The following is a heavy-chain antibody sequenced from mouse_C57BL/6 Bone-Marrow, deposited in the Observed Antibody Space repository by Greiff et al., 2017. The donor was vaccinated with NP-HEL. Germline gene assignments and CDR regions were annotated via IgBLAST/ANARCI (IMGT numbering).Heavy chain of an antibody. Sequence: EVKLQESGPELVKPGASVKMSCKASGYTFTDYNMHWVKQSHGKSLEWIGYINPNNGGTSYNQKFKGKATLTVNKSSSTAYMELRSLTSDDSAVYYFAHLRYFDYWGQGTTLTVSS. CDR3: AHLRYFDY. CDR1: GYTFTDYN. D-gene: IGHD6-1*01. J-gene: IGHJ2*01. CDR2: INPNNGGT. V-gene: IGHV1-22*01.